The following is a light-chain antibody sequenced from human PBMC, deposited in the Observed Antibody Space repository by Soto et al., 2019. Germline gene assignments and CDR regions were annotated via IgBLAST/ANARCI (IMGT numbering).Light chain of an antibody. J-gene: IGKJ1*01. CDR2: AAS. Sequence: AIRMTQSPSSLSASTGDRVTITSRASQGISSYLAWYQQKPGKAPKLLIYAASTLQSGVPSRFSGSGSGTDFTLTISRLQSEDFATYYCQQYYTSPPFGQGTKVDIK. V-gene: IGKV1-8*01. CDR3: QQYYTSPP. CDR1: QGISSY.